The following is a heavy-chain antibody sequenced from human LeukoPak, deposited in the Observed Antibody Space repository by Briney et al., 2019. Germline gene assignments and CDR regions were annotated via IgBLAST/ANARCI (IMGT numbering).Heavy chain of an antibody. CDR3: ARDKTGYYMYYYYYGMDV. CDR2: ISSSSYI. J-gene: IGHJ6*02. CDR1: GFTFSSYS. D-gene: IGHD3-9*01. Sequence: GGSLRLSCAASGFTFSSYSMNWVRQAPGKGLEWVSSISSSSYIYYADSVKGRFTISRDNAKNSLYLQMNSLRAEDTAVYYCARDKTGYYMYYYYYGMDVWGQGTTVTVSS. V-gene: IGHV3-21*01.